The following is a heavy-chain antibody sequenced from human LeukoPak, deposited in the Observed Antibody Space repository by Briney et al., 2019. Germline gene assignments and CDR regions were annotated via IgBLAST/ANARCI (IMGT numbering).Heavy chain of an antibody. V-gene: IGHV4-59*12. D-gene: IGHD4-17*01. Sequence: SETLSLTCTVSGGSISSYYWSWIRQPPGKGLEWIGYIYYSGSTNYNPSLKSRVTISVDTSKNQFSLKLSSVTAADTAVYYCARDYGDHRVDYWGQGTLVTVSS. CDR1: GGSISSYY. J-gene: IGHJ4*02. CDR3: ARDYGDHRVDY. CDR2: IYYSGST.